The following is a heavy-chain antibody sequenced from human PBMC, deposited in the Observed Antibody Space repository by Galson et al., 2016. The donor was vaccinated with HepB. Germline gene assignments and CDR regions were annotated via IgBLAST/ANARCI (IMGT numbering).Heavy chain of an antibody. Sequence: SLRLSCAASGLTFSNYWMTWVRQAPGKGLEWVANINQDGTETHYLDSVRGRFTISRDNAKSSLFLQMNSLRAEDTALYFCARAYQYPLDYWGQGTLVTVSS. D-gene: IGHD2-2*01. J-gene: IGHJ4*02. CDR2: INQDGTET. CDR1: GLTFSNYW. CDR3: ARAYQYPLDY. V-gene: IGHV3-7*04.